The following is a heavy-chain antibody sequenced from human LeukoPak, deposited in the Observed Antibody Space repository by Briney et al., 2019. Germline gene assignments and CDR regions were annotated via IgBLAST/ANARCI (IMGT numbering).Heavy chain of an antibody. J-gene: IGHJ4*02. V-gene: IGHV1-46*01. CDR2: INPSGGST. Sequence: GASVKVSCKASGYTFTSYYMHWVRQAPGQGLEWMGIINPSGGSTSYAQKFQGRVTMTRDTSTSTVYMELSSPRSEDTAVYYCARVMTDGYNYVMWDYWGQGTLVTVPS. CDR3: ARVMTDGYNYVMWDY. CDR1: GYTFTSYY. D-gene: IGHD5-24*01.